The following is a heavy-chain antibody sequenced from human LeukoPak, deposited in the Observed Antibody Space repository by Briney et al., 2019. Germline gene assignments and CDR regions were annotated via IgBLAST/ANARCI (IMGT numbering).Heavy chain of an antibody. D-gene: IGHD3-10*01. Sequence: PGRSLRLSCAASGFTFSSYAMHWVRQAPGKGLEWVAVISYDGSNKYYADSVKGRFTISRDNSKNTLYLQMNSLRAEDTAVYYCARDQNVVRGVIIKGYYYGMDVWGQGTTVTVSS. J-gene: IGHJ6*02. V-gene: IGHV3-30-3*01. CDR2: ISYDGSNK. CDR3: ARDQNVVRGVIIKGYYYGMDV. CDR1: GFTFSSYA.